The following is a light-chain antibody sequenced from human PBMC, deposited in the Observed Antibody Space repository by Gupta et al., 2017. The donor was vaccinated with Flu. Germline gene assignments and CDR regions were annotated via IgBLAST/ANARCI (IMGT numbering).Light chain of an antibody. J-gene: IGKJ1*01. CDR1: QSVSSNY. CDR3: QHQRSFPWT. Sequence: GTLYLSPGERATLSCRASQSVSSNYLAWYQQKPGQAPRLLIYGASSRATGVPDRFSGSGSGTDFNLTISRLEPEDFAVYYCQHQRSFPWTFGQGTKVEIK. CDR2: GAS. V-gene: IGKV3-20*01.